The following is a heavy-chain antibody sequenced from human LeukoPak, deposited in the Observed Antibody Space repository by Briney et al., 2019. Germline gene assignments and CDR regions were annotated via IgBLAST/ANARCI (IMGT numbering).Heavy chain of an antibody. D-gene: IGHD2-2*02. CDR1: GFTFSSYS. CDR3: ARGLSRYCSSTSCYTQYFQH. J-gene: IGHJ1*01. CDR2: INHSGST. V-gene: IGHV4-34*01. Sequence: GSLRLSCAASGFTFSSYSMNWIRQPPGKGLEWIGEINHSGSTNYNPSLKSRVTISVDTSKNQFSLKLSSVTAADTAVYYCARGLSRYCSSTSCYTQYFQHWGQGTLVTVSS.